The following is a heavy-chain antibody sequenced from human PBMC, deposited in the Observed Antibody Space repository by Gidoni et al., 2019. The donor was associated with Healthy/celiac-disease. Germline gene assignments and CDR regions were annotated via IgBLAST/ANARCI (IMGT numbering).Heavy chain of an antibody. CDR3: ARSYDSSGWYREDAFDI. CDR1: GSTFTSYG. D-gene: IGHD6-19*01. V-gene: IGHV1-18*01. Sequence: QVQLVQSGAEVKKPGASVKVSCTASGSTFTSYGISWVRQAPGQGLEWMGWISAYNGNTNYAQKLQGRVTMTTDTSTSTAYMELRSLRSDDTAVYYCARSYDSSGWYREDAFDIWGQGTMVTVSS. CDR2: ISAYNGNT. J-gene: IGHJ3*02.